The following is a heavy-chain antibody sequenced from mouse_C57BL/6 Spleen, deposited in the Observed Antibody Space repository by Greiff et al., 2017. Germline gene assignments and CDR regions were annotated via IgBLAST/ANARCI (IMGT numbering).Heavy chain of an antibody. CDR1: GYTFTSYW. J-gene: IGHJ3*01. V-gene: IGHV1-64*01. Sequence: QVQLQQPGAELVKPGASVKLSCKASGYTFTSYWMHWVKQRPGQGLEWIGMIHPNSGSTNYNEKFKSKATLTVDKSSSTAYMQLSSLTSEDSAVYYCAPNCYGSSYGGFAYWGQGTLVTVSA. D-gene: IGHD1-1*01. CDR2: IHPNSGST. CDR3: APNCYGSSYGGFAY.